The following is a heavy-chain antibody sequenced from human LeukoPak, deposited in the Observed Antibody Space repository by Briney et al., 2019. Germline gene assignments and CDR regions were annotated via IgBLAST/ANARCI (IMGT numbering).Heavy chain of an antibody. V-gene: IGHV1-8*01. CDR1: GYTFTSYD. Sequence: ASVKISCKTSGYTFTSYDINWVRQATGHGGEWMGGMNPTSGDTGNIHKFQGRVTITRDTRITAASMELSSLRSEYTAVSYCARSATVAGTYYFDYWGQGNLVTVSS. J-gene: IGHJ4*02. CDR2: MNPTSGDT. D-gene: IGHD6-19*01. CDR3: ARSATVAGTYYFDY.